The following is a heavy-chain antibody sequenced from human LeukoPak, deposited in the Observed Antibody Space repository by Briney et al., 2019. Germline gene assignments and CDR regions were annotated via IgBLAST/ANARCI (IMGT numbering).Heavy chain of an antibody. CDR1: GYTFTSYD. J-gene: IGHJ4*02. CDR2: FDPEDGET. V-gene: IGHV1-24*01. CDR3: ATKAPSSRYYFDY. D-gene: IGHD6-19*01. Sequence: ASVKVSCKASGYTFTSYDINWVRQATGKELEWRGGFDPEDGETIYAQKFQGRVTMTEDTSTDTAYMELSSLRSEDTAVYYCATKAPSSRYYFDYWGQGTLVTVSS.